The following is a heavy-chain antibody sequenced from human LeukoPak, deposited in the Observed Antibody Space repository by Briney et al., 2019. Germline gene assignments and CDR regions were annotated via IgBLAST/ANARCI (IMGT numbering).Heavy chain of an antibody. CDR1: GGSISSGGYY. Sequence: PSETLSLTCTVSGGSISSGGYYWSWIRHHPGTGLEWIGYIYYSGSTYYNPSLKSRVTISGDTSKNQFSLRLSSVTAADTAVYYCTRAVVYYGGNPLFDYWGQGTLVTVSP. V-gene: IGHV4-31*03. CDR2: IYYSGST. J-gene: IGHJ4*02. CDR3: TRAVVYYGGNPLFDY. D-gene: IGHD4-23*01.